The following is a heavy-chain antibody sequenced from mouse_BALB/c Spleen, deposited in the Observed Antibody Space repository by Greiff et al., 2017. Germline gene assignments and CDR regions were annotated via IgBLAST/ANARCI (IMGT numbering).Heavy chain of an antibody. CDR2: IDPETGGT. Sequence: QVQLQQSGAELVRPGASVTLSCKASGYTFTDYEMHWVKQTPVHGLEWIGAIDPETGGTAYNQKFEGKATLTADKSSSTAYMELRSLTSEDSAVYYCTRGGWKGAMDYWGQGTSVTVSS. J-gene: IGHJ4*01. CDR1: GYTFTDYE. V-gene: IGHV1-15*01. CDR3: TRGGWKGAMDY. D-gene: IGHD2-3*01.